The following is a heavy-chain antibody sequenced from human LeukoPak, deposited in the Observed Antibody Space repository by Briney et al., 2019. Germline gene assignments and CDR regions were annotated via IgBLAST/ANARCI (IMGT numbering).Heavy chain of an antibody. CDR2: IYYSGST. V-gene: IGHV4-61*08. Sequence: PSETLSLTCTVSGDSISSGDYYWSWIRQPPGKGLEWIGYIYYSGSTNYNPSLKSRVTISVDTSKNQFSLKLSSVTAADTAVYYCARALSFDYWGQGTLVTVSS. CDR1: GDSISSGDYY. CDR3: ARALSFDY. J-gene: IGHJ4*02.